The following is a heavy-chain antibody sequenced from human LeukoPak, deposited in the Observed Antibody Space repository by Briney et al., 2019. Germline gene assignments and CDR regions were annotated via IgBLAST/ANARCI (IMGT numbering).Heavy chain of an antibody. V-gene: IGHV1-24*01. J-gene: IGHJ4*02. Sequence: ASVKVCCKVSGYTLTELSMHWVRQAPGKGLEWMGGFDPEDGETIYAQKFQGRVTMTEDTSTDTAYMELSSLRSEDTAVYYCATTNLRFLEWLPPDYWGQGTLVTVSS. CDR2: FDPEDGET. CDR1: GYTLTELS. CDR3: ATTNLRFLEWLPPDY. D-gene: IGHD3-3*01.